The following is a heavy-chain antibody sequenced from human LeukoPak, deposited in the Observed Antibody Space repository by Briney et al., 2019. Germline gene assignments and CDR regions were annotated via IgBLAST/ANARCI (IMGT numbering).Heavy chain of an antibody. CDR3: AREMGVVPTAIPTVDS. CDR2: IEPKSGGT. Sequence: ASVKVSCKASGYTFTGHFMHWVRQAPGQGLEWMGWIEPKSGGTHYGHKFQGRVTMTRDTSMSTAYMDLSRVKADDTAVYYCAREMGVVPTAIPTVDSWGQGTLVTVSS. CDR1: GYTFTGHF. J-gene: IGHJ4*02. V-gene: IGHV1-2*02. D-gene: IGHD2-2*02.